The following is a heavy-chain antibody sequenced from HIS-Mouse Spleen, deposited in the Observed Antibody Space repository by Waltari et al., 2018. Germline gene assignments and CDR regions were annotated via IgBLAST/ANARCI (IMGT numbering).Heavy chain of an antibody. Sequence: QLQLQESGPGLVKPSETLSLTCTVSGGSIRSSRYYWGRNRQPPGKGLGWIGSIYYSGSTYYNPSLKSRVTISVDTSKNQFSLKLSSVTAADTAVYYCARDLKGATYYFDYWGQGTLVTVSS. CDR3: ARDLKGATYYFDY. V-gene: IGHV4-39*07. D-gene: IGHD1-26*01. J-gene: IGHJ4*02. CDR2: IYYSGST. CDR1: GGSIRSSRYY.